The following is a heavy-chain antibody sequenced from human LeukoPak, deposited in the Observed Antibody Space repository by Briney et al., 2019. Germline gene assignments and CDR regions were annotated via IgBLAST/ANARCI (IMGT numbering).Heavy chain of an antibody. CDR1: GGSFSGYY. CDR2: INHSGST. CDR3: ATTSRPLSRFDY. J-gene: IGHJ4*02. D-gene: IGHD3-16*02. Sequence: SETLSLTCAVYGGSFSGYYWSWIRQPPGKGVEWIGEINHSGSTNYNPSLKSRVTISVDTSKNQFSLKLSSVTAADTAVYYCATTSRPLSRFDYWGQGTLVTASS. V-gene: IGHV4-34*01.